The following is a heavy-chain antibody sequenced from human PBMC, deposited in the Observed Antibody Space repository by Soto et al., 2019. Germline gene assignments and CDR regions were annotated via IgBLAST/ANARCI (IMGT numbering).Heavy chain of an antibody. D-gene: IGHD3-9*01. CDR1: GFTFSSYS. CDR3: ARERVRYFRAFDI. V-gene: IGHV3-21*01. J-gene: IGHJ3*02. CDR2: ISSSSSYI. Sequence: PGGSLRLSXAASGFTFSSYSMNWVRQAPGKGLEWVSSISSSSSYIYYADSVKGRFTISRDNAKNSLYLQMNSLRAEDTAVYYCARERVRYFRAFDIWGQGTMVTVSS.